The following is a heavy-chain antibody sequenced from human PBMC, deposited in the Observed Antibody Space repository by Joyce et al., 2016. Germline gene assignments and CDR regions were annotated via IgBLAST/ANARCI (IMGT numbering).Heavy chain of an antibody. CDR3: ARGDLRTSSPLFWYFAL. CDR1: GYTFTDYY. D-gene: IGHD2-2*01. Sequence: QVQLVQSGAEVKKPGASVKVSCKASGYTFTDYYIHWVRQAPGQGLEWRGGINPNSGGTEYPQKVQGRVTMTRDTSIRTAYMELTGLRSDDTVVYYCARGDLRTSSPLFWYFALWGRGTLVTVSS. V-gene: IGHV1-2*05. J-gene: IGHJ2*01. CDR2: INPNSGGT.